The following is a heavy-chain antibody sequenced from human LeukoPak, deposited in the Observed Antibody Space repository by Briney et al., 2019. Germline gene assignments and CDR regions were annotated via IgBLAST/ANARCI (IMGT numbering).Heavy chain of an antibody. J-gene: IGHJ4*02. CDR2: ISGDGGST. Sequence: GGSLRLSCAASGFTFEDYAMQWVRQAPGKGLEWVSLISGDGGSTYYADSVKGRFTISRDNSKNSLYLQMNSLRTEDTALYYCAKDWSGSSWYYDYWGQGALVTVSS. CDR1: GFTFEDYA. CDR3: AKDWSGSSWYYDY. D-gene: IGHD6-13*01. V-gene: IGHV3-43*02.